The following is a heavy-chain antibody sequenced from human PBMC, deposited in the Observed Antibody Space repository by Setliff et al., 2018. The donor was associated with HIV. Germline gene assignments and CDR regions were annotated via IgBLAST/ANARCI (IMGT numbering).Heavy chain of an antibody. V-gene: IGHV1-2*06. CDR3: ARDLSISNPYYDILTGPGVY. J-gene: IGHJ4*02. Sequence: ASVKVSCKASGYKFTDYYIHWVRQAPGQGLEWVGRINPNINPLRGGGGTNFAQKFQGRVTMTRDTSINTAYMDLSRLTSDDTAVYYCARDLSISNPYYDILTGPGVYWGQGTLVTVSS. CDR2: INPNINPLRGGGGT. CDR1: GYKFTDYY. D-gene: IGHD3-9*01.